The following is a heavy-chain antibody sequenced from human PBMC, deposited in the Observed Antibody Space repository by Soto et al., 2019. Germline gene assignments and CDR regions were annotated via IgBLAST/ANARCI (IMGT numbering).Heavy chain of an antibody. V-gene: IGHV3-11*01. CDR2: ILSLESHK. D-gene: IGHD2-8*01. Sequence: GGSLSLSCSGFGFNFSDYYMNWIRQSPVKGLEWVSSILSLESHKYYAASVMGRFSVSRDNAKRSLFLQMNNLRAEDTGIYFCATGLKDTSNRPSFDSWGPGTPVTVSS. J-gene: IGHJ4*02. CDR3: ATGLKDTSNRPSFDS. CDR1: GFNFSDYY.